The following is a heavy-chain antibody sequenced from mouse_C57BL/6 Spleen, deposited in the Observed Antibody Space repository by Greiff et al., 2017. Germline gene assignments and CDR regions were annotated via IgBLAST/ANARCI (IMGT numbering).Heavy chain of an antibody. CDR1: GYTFTSYW. D-gene: IGHD2-1*01. CDR2: IDPSDSYT. Sequence: VQLQQPGAELVKPGASVKLSCKASGYTFTSYWMQWVKQRPGQGLEWIGEIDPSDSYTNYNQKFKGKATLTVDTSSSTAYMQLSSLTSEDSAVYYCARKGNHWYFDVWGTGTTVTVSS. V-gene: IGHV1-50*01. J-gene: IGHJ1*03. CDR3: ARKGNHWYFDV.